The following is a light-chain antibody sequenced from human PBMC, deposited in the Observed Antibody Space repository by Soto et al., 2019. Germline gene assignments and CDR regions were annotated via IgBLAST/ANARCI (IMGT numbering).Light chain of an antibody. J-gene: IGLJ3*02. CDR2: GNS. CDR3: QSYDSSLSGSV. V-gene: IGLV1-40*01. Sequence: QSVLTQPPSVSGAPGQRVTISCTGSSSNIGAGYDVHWYQQLPGTAPKLLLYGNSNRPSAVPDRFSGSKSGTSASLAITGLHAEDEADYYCQSYDSSLSGSVLGGGTQLTVL. CDR1: SSNIGAGYD.